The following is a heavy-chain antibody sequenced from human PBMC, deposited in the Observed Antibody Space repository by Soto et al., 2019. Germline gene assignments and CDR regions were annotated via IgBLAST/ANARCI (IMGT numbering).Heavy chain of an antibody. CDR2: IYYSGTT. V-gene: IGHV4-30-4*01. Sequence: QVQLQESGPGLVQPSQTLSLTCTVSGGSISSGDYYWSWIRQPPGKDLEWIGYIYYSGTTYYNPSLTRRLTLSVDTSKNQFSLSLTSVTAADTAVYYCSREPFCTGGSCYSRPMDVWGQGTTVTVSS. CDR3: SREPFCTGGSCYSRPMDV. D-gene: IGHD2-15*01. J-gene: IGHJ6*02. CDR1: GGSISSGDYY.